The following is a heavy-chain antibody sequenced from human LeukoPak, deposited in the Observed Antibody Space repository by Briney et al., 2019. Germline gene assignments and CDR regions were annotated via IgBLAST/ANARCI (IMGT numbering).Heavy chain of an antibody. CDR3: ARGPTGYGDYYFDY. J-gene: IGHJ4*02. V-gene: IGHV1-8*01. CDR1: GYTFTRYD. CDR2: MNPNSGTT. D-gene: IGHD4-17*01. Sequence: ASVKVSCKASGYTFTRYDINWVRQATGQGLEWMGWMNPNSGTTGYAQKFQGRVTMTRNTLMSTAYMELGSLRSEDTAVYYCARGPTGYGDYYFDYWGQGTLVTVSS.